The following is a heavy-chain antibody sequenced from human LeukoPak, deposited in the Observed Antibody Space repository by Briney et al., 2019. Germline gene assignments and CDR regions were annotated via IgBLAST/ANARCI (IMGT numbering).Heavy chain of an antibody. V-gene: IGHV1-2*04. D-gene: IGHD1-14*01. CDR2: INPNSGGT. CDR3: ARGLNRNYGGCHLDY. CDR1: GYTFTGYY. Sequence: ASVKVSCKASGYTFTGYYMHWVRQAPGQGLEWMGWINPNSGGTNYAQKFQGWVTMTRDTSISTAYMELSRLRSDDTAVYYCARGLNRNYGGCHLDYWGQGTLVTVSS. J-gene: IGHJ4*02.